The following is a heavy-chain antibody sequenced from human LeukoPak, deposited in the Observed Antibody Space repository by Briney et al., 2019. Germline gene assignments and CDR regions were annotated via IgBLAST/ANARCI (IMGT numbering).Heavy chain of an antibody. V-gene: IGHV4-39*01. D-gene: IGHD4-23*01. J-gene: IGHJ4*02. CDR3: ARRTERVTFDY. CDR1: GGSISSSSYY. CDR2: IFYGGST. Sequence: SETLSLTCIVSGGSISSSSYYWVWIRQPPGKGLEWIGSIFYGGSTYYNPSLKSRVTISVDTSKNQFSLKLNSVTAADTAVYYCARRTERVTFDYWGQGALVTVSS.